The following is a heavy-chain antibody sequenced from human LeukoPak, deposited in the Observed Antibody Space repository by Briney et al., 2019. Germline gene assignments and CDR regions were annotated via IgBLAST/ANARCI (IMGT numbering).Heavy chain of an antibody. CDR2: VSSSGDTI. D-gene: IGHD1-26*01. Sequence: GGSLRLSCAASGFTFSGYEMSWVRQAPGKGLEWVSYVSSSGDTIYYADSVKGRFTISRGNAKNSLYLQMNSLRAEDTAIYYCARDGAGAYYYYYYMDVWGKGTTVTVSS. CDR1: GFTFSGYE. CDR3: ARDGAGAYYYYYYMDV. V-gene: IGHV3-48*03. J-gene: IGHJ6*03.